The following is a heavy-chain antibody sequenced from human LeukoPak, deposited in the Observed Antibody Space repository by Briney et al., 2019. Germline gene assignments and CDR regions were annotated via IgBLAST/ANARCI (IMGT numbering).Heavy chain of an antibody. CDR3: AKRAATYYYYMDV. V-gene: IGHV3-30*02. CDR2: IRYDGTNK. Sequence: GGSLRLSCAASRFTFSNYGMHWVRQAPGKGLGWVAFIRYDGTNKYYADSVKGRFTISRDNSKNTLYLQMNSLRVEDTAVYYCAKRAATYYYYMDVWGKGTTVTVSS. D-gene: IGHD2-15*01. J-gene: IGHJ6*03. CDR1: RFTFSNYG.